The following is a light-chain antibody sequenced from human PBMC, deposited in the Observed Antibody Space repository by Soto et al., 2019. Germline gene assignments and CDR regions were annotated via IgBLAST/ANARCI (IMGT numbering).Light chain of an antibody. Sequence: EIVLTQSPGTLSLSPGERATLSCRASQSVSSNYLAWYQQKPGQAPRLLIYGASRRATGIPDRFSGSGSGTDFTLTISRLEPEDFAVYYCQPYGSSLTTFGQGTRLEIK. V-gene: IGKV3-20*01. CDR2: GAS. CDR1: QSVSSNY. CDR3: QPYGSSLTT. J-gene: IGKJ5*01.